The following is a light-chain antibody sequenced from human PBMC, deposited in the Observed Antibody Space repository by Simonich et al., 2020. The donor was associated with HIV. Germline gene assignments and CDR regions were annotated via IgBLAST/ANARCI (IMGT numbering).Light chain of an antibody. V-gene: IGKV4-1*01. CDR3: QQYYSTPPT. J-gene: IGKJ1*01. CDR2: WAS. Sequence: DIVMTQSPDSLSVSLGERATINCKSSQSVLYSSNNKNYLAWYQQKPGQPPKLLISWASPRESGVPDRFSASGSGTDFTLTISSLQAEDVAFYYCQQYYSTPPTFGQGTKVEIK. CDR1: QSVLYSSNNKNY.